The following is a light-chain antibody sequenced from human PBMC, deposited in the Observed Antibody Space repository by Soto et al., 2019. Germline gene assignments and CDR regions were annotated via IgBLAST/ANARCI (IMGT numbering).Light chain of an antibody. CDR1: SSDVGGYNY. CDR2: DVT. V-gene: IGLV2-11*01. Sequence: QSALTQPRSVSGSPGQSVTISCTGTSSDVGGYNYVSWYQQHPGKAPKLMIYDVTERPSGVPDRFSASTSGNTASLTISGLQAEDEADYYCCSYAGSYSWVFGGGTKLTVL. CDR3: CSYAGSYSWV. J-gene: IGLJ2*01.